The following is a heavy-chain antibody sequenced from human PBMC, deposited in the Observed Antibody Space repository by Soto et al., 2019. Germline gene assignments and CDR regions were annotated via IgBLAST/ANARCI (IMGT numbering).Heavy chain of an antibody. V-gene: IGHV4-39*01. CDR2: IYYSGST. Sequence: ETLSLTCTVXVGSISSSSYYCVWILPPPLKGLEWIGSIYYSGSTYNNPSLKSRVTISVDTSKNQFSLKLSSVTAADTAVYYCARHPLADDILTGYFDYWGQGTLVTVSS. D-gene: IGHD3-9*01. J-gene: IGHJ4*02. CDR3: ARHPLADDILTGYFDY. CDR1: VGSISSSSYY.